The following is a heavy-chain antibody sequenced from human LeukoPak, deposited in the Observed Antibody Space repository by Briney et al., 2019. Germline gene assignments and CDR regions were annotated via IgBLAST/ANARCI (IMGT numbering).Heavy chain of an antibody. Sequence: PSETLSLTCTVSGGSISSSSYYWGWIRQPPGKGLEWIGNVYYSGSTNYNPSLNSRVTISMDTSKNQFSLKLRSVTVVDTAVYYCARIAFLPKESNSWYRWFDSWGQGTLVTVSS. CDR1: GGSISSSSYY. CDR2: VYYSGST. CDR3: ARIAFLPKESNSWYRWFDS. V-gene: IGHV4-39*07. J-gene: IGHJ5*01. D-gene: IGHD6-13*01.